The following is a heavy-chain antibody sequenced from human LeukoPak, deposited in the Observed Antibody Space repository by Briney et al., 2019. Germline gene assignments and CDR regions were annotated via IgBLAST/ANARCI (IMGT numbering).Heavy chain of an antibody. V-gene: IGHV3-7*03. D-gene: IGHD5-24*01. J-gene: IGHJ4*02. CDR1: GFTFSSYW. CDR2: IKQDGSEK. Sequence: GGSLRLSCAASGFTFSSYWMSWVRQAPGKGLEWVANIKQDGSEKDYVDSVKGRFTISRDNAKNSLYLQMNSLRAEDTAVYYCARESRSRDGYPGFDYWGQGTLVTVSS. CDR3: ARESRSRDGYPGFDY.